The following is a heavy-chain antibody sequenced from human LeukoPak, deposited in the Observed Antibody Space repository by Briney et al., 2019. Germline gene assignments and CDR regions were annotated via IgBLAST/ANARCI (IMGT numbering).Heavy chain of an antibody. CDR2: IKQGGSEI. Sequence: GGSLRLSCAASGFMFRSYWMTWVRQAPGKGLEWGANIKQGGSEINYLDSVRGRFTISRDDTRHSLYLQMDSLRVEDTAVYYCARDKSIPNLVAFDIWGQGTMVTVSS. CDR1: GFMFRSYW. D-gene: IGHD1-14*01. CDR3: ARDKSIPNLVAFDI. J-gene: IGHJ3*02. V-gene: IGHV3-7*05.